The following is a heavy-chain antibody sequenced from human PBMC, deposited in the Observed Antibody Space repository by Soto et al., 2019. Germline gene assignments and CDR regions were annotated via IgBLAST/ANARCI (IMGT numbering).Heavy chain of an antibody. J-gene: IGHJ5*02. Sequence: PSETLSLTCAFYGWSFSGYYWSWIRQPPGKGLEWIGEINHSGSTNYNPSLKSRVTISVDTSKNQFSLKLSSVTAADTAVYYCARGLLAQLKHKRKNWFDPWGQGTLVTVSS. D-gene: IGHD5-18*01. CDR1: GWSFSGYY. CDR2: INHSGST. V-gene: IGHV4-34*01. CDR3: ARGLLAQLKHKRKNWFDP.